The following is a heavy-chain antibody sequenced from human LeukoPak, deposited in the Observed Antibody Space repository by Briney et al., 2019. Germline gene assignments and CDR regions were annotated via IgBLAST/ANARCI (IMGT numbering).Heavy chain of an antibody. CDR1: GGSISSGGYY. Sequence: KPSETLSLTCTVSGGSISSGGYYWSRIRQHPGKGLEWIGYIYYSGSTYYNPSLKSRVTISVDTSKNQFSLKLSSVTAADTAVYYCARKTAYNWFDPWGQGTLVTVSS. CDR3: ARKTAYNWFDP. CDR2: IYYSGST. V-gene: IGHV4-31*03. J-gene: IGHJ5*02.